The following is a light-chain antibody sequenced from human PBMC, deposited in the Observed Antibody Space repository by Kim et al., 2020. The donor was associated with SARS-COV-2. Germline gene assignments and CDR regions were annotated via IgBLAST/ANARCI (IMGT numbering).Light chain of an antibody. J-gene: IGLJ2*01. CDR2: QDS. CDR1: KLGDKY. Sequence: LTRRQTASITCSGDKLGDKYACWYQQKPGQSPVLFIYQDSKRPSGIPERFSGANSGNTATLTISGTQAMDEADYYCQAWDSSTVVFGGGTQLTVL. V-gene: IGLV3-1*01. CDR3: QAWDSSTVV.